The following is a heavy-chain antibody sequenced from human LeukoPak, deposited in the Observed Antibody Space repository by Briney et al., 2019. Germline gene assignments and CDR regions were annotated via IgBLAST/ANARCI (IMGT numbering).Heavy chain of an antibody. CDR1: GFTFTIYE. Sequence: PGGSLRLSCEVSGFTFTIYETTWVRQAPGKGLEWISYISSSGSTIYYADSVKGRFTISRDNAKKSLYLQMNSLRAEDTAVYYCARHHFYGHVDVWGQGTTVTVSS. CDR3: ARHHFYGHVDV. J-gene: IGHJ6*02. CDR2: ISSSGSTI. D-gene: IGHD3-10*01. V-gene: IGHV3-48*03.